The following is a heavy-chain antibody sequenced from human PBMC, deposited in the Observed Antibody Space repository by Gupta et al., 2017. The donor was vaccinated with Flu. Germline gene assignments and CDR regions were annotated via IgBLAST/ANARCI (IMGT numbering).Heavy chain of an antibody. CDR3: AKDLGDCSSNSCYPSPFDH. Sequence: WVREAPGKGLEWVAAISGSGGSTYDADSVKGRFTIARDNSKNTLYLKMNSLRAEDTAVYYRAKDLGDCSSNSCYPSPFDHWGQGTLVTVS. D-gene: IGHD2-2*01. J-gene: IGHJ4*02. CDR2: ISGSGGST. V-gene: IGHV3-23*01.